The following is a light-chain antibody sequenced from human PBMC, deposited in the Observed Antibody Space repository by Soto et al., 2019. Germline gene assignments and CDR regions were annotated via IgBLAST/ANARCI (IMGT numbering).Light chain of an antibody. J-gene: IGKJ4*01. V-gene: IGKV3-20*01. CDR3: HQYGSSPLP. CDR2: GAS. CDR1: QSVSGSF. Sequence: EIVLTQSPGTLSLSPGESATLSCRASQSVSGSFLAWYQQKPGQAPRLLIYGASSRATGIPDRFGGSGSGTDFILTISRLEPEDFAVYYCHQYGSSPLPFCGGTKADIK.